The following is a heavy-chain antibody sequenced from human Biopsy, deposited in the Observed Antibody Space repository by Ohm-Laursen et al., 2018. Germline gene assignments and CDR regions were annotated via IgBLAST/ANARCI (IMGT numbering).Heavy chain of an antibody. Sequence: ASVKVSCKASGYTYPDYYVHWVRQAPGQGLEWMGWIKPNNGDTDYSQRFQGRVTLAWDRSASTGYMEVSSLRSGDTALYYCATRGGDDFWSGHYSEIYYYYTLDVWGQGTTVTVSS. CDR2: IKPNNGDT. CDR1: GYTYPDYY. CDR3: ATRGGDDFWSGHYSEIYYYYTLDV. V-gene: IGHV1-2*02. D-gene: IGHD3-3*01. J-gene: IGHJ6*02.